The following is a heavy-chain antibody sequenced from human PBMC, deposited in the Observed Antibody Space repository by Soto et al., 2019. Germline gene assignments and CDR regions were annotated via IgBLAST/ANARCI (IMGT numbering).Heavy chain of an antibody. CDR1: GDSVSSNSAA. Sequence: SQTLSLTCAISGDSVSSNSAAWNWIRQSPSRGLEWLGRTYYRSKWYKDYAVSVKSRITINPDTSKNQFSLQLNSVTPEDTAVYYCAREEINYYDSSGYYSLSYFDYWGQGTLVTVSS. V-gene: IGHV6-1*01. CDR3: AREEINYYDSSGYYSLSYFDY. D-gene: IGHD3-22*01. CDR2: TYYRSKWYK. J-gene: IGHJ4*02.